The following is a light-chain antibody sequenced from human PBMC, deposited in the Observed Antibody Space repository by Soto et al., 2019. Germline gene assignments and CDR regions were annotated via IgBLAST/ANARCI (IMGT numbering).Light chain of an antibody. CDR1: QSVSTN. CDR3: QQYNNWPLT. V-gene: IGKV3D-15*01. J-gene: IGKJ4*01. Sequence: EIVMTQSPATLSVSPGERATLSCRASQSVSTNLAWYQQKPGQAPRLLIDGASTRATGIPARFTGSGSGTEFTLTISSMQSEDFVVYYCQQYNNWPLTFGGGTKLEIK. CDR2: GAS.